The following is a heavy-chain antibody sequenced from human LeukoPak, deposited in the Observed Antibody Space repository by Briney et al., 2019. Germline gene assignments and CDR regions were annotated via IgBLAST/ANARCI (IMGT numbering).Heavy chain of an antibody. Sequence: GSLRLSCAASGFTFSSYAMSWVRQPPGKGLEWIGEINHSGRTNYNPSLKSRVTISVDTSKNQFSLKLSSVTAADTAVYYCARPLGYCSDSRCPQSWFDPWGQGTLVTVSS. CDR3: ARPLGYCSDSRCPQSWFDP. CDR1: GFTFSSYA. V-gene: IGHV4-34*01. CDR2: INHSGRT. J-gene: IGHJ5*02. D-gene: IGHD2-15*01.